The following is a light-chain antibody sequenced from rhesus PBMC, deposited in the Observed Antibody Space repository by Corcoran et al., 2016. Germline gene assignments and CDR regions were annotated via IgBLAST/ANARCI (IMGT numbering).Light chain of an antibody. CDR3: QQYNNSPFT. CDR1: QGINHY. J-gene: IGKJ3*01. Sequence: DIQMTQSPSSLSASVGDGVTITCRASQGINHYLSWYQQKPGKAPKPLIYYASNLETGVPSRFSGSGSGTDYTLTISSLQPEDIATYYCQQYNNSPFTFGPGTKLDIK. V-gene: IGKV1-66*01. CDR2: YAS.